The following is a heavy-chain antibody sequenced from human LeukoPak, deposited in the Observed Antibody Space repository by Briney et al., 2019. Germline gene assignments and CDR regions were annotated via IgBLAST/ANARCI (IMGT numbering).Heavy chain of an antibody. J-gene: IGHJ4*02. CDR2: ISAYNGNT. Sequence: GASVKVSCKASGYTFTSYGISWVRQAPGQGLEWMGWISAYNGNTNYAQKLQGRVTMTTDTSTSTAYMELRSLRSDDTAVYYCARAWRPEQDFDWLGRGFDYWGQGTLVTVSS. CDR3: ARAWRPEQDFDWLGRGFDY. V-gene: IGHV1-18*01. D-gene: IGHD3-9*01. CDR1: GYTFTSYG.